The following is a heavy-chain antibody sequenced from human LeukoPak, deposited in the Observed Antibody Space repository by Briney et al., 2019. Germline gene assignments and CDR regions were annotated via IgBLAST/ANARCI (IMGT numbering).Heavy chain of an antibody. J-gene: IGHJ4*02. D-gene: IGHD3-10*01. V-gene: IGHV1-2*02. CDR2: INPNTDVT. Sequence: EASVKVSCKTSGYSFTDYYMHWVRQAPGQGLVWMGWINPNTDVTNYAQKFQGRVTMTRDTSISTVYMELYRLTYDDTAVYYCARKETGNYFDFWGQGTLVSVSS. CDR3: ARKETGNYFDF. CDR1: GYSFTDYY.